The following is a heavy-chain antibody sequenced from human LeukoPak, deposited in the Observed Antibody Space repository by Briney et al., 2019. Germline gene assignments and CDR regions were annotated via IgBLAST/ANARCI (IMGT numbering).Heavy chain of an antibody. D-gene: IGHD6-13*01. CDR1: GGSISSYY. V-gene: IGHV4-59*08. CDR2: IYYSGST. Sequence: SETLSLTCTVSGGSISSYYWSWIRQPPGKGLEWIGYIYYSGSTYYNPSLKSRVTISVDTSKNQFSLKLSSVTAADTAVYYCARGGSSWYYYYGMDVWGQGTTVTVSS. CDR3: ARGGSSWYYYYGMDV. J-gene: IGHJ6*02.